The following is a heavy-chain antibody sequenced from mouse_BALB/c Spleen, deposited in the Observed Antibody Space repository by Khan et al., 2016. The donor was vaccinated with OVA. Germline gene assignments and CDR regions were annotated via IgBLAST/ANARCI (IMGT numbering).Heavy chain of an antibody. CDR2: IYPGSDNA. CDR3: ARGDGDYVYFDY. V-gene: IGHV1-81*01. CDR1: GYTFTYYV. J-gene: IGHJ2*01. D-gene: IGHD2-13*01. Sequence: QVQLQQSGPELVKPGASVKMSCKASGYTFTYYVITWVKQRTGQGLEWVGEIYPGSDNAYYNERFKGKATLTADKSSNTTHMQLSSLTSEDSAVYCCARGDGDYVYFDYWGQGTTLTVSS.